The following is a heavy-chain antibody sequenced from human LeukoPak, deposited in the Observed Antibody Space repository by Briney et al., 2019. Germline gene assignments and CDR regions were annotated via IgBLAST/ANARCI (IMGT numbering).Heavy chain of an antibody. D-gene: IGHD2-21*01. CDR1: GFTFITYA. CDR3: ARDGGGYCGGD. Sequence: GGSLRLSCAASGFTFITYAMHWVRQAPGKGLEWVAVISSDGRNKIYADSVKGRFTISRDNSKNTLYLQMNSLRAEDTAVYYCARDGGGYCGGDWGQGTLVTVSS. V-gene: IGHV3-30*04. CDR2: ISSDGRNK. J-gene: IGHJ4*02.